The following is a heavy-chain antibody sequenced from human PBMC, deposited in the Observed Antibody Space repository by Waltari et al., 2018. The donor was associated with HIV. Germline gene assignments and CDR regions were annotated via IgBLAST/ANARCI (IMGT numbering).Heavy chain of an antibody. CDR2: MSYSGST. CDR1: GGSMTSSSYY. D-gene: IGHD4-4*01. Sequence: QLQLQESGPRLVKSSETLSLTCTVSGGSMTSSSYYWGCIRQPPGKGLEWIGSMSYSGSTFNNASLRSRLTISVDTSKNQFSLKLTSVTAADTAMYYCARSFSGYSNYFDPWGQGTLVTVSS. CDR3: ARSFSGYSNYFDP. J-gene: IGHJ5*02. V-gene: IGHV4-39*01.